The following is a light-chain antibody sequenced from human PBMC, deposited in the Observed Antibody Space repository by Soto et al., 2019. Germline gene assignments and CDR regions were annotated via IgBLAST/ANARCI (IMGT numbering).Light chain of an antibody. V-gene: IGKV3-20*01. CDR2: GAS. J-gene: IGKJ1*01. CDR1: QSVSRSN. CDR3: QLQGSSPRT. Sequence: EIVFAQFPDPLSLSPGERATVSCRASQSVSRSNLAWYQHKPGQAPRLLIYGASSRATGIPGRVSGSRSGIVLSMTVSGLEPAEFAVYYCQLQGSSPRTFAKGTQVDIK.